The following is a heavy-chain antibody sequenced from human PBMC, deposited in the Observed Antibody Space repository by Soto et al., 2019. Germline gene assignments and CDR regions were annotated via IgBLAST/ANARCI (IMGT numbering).Heavy chain of an antibody. CDR2: IYSKGST. CDR1: GGSINSYY. J-gene: IGHJ4*02. V-gene: IGHV4-4*07. Sequence: SXTLSLTCTFSGGSINSYYWSWIRQPAGKGPEWIGRIYSKGSTKYDPSLESRVTMSVDTSKNQFSLKLNSVTAADTAVYYCARDKKCGGDCYVFDYWGQGTLVTVSS. D-gene: IGHD2-21*02. CDR3: ARDKKCGGDCYVFDY.